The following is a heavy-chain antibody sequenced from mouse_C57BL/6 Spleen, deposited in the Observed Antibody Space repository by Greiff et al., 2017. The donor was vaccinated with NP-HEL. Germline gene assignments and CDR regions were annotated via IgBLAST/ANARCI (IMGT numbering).Heavy chain of an antibody. D-gene: IGHD2-4*01. V-gene: IGHV1-5*01. CDR2: IYPGNSDT. Sequence: VQLQQSGTVLARPGASVKMSCKTSGYTFTSYWMHWVKQRPGQGLEWIGAIYPGNSDTSYNQKFKGKAKLTAVTSASTAYMELSSLTNEDSAVYYCTRRDDYDVEDFDYWGQGTTLTVSS. CDR3: TRRDDYDVEDFDY. J-gene: IGHJ2*01. CDR1: GYTFTSYW.